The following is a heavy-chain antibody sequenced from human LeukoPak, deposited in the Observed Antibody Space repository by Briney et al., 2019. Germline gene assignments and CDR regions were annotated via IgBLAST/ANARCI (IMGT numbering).Heavy chain of an antibody. CDR1: GGSISSGSYY. J-gene: IGHJ6*03. D-gene: IGHD6-13*01. V-gene: IGHV4-61*02. Sequence: PSETLSLTCTVSGGSISSGSYYWSWIRQPAGKGLEWIGRIYTSGSTNYNPSLKSRVTISVDTSKNQFSLKLSSVTAADTAVYYCAREHSSSYYYYYYMDVWGKGTTVTVSS. CDR2: IYTSGST. CDR3: AREHSSSYYYYYYMDV.